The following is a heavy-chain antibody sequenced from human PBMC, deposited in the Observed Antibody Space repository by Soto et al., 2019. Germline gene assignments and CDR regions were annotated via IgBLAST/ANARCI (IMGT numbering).Heavy chain of an antibody. CDR1: GYSFINYP. Sequence: QVQLVQSGAEVKKPGASVKVSCKASGYSFINYPMQWVRQAPGQSLEWMGWINAGNSNTKYSQNFQGRVTITRDTSASTAYMELGSLRSEDTAVYYCATTYYYDGAGVDAFDLWGQGTMVIVSP. J-gene: IGHJ3*01. CDR3: ATTYYYDGAGVDAFDL. D-gene: IGHD3-22*01. V-gene: IGHV1-3*01. CDR2: INAGNSNT.